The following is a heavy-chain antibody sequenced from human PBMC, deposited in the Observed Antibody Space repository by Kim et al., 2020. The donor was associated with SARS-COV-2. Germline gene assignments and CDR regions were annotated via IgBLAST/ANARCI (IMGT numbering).Heavy chain of an antibody. CDR3: ERVMAGTWGFDY. J-gene: IGHJ4*02. D-gene: IGHD6-19*01. V-gene: IGHV3-53*01. Sequence: GGSLRLSCAASGFTVSSNYMSWVRQAPGKGLEWVSVIYSGGSTYYEDSVKGRFTISRDNSKNTLYLQMNSLRAEDTAVYYCERVMAGTWGFDYWGQGTLGTVSS. CDR1: GFTVSSNY. CDR2: IYSGGST.